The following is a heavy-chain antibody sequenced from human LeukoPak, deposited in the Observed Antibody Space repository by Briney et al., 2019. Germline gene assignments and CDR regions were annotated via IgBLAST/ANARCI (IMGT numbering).Heavy chain of an antibody. J-gene: IGHJ4*02. V-gene: IGHV3-23*01. CDR2: ISGSGGST. Sequence: GGSLRLSCAASGFTFSSYAMSWVRQAPGKGLEWVSAISGSGGSTFYADSVKGRFTLSRDNSKNTLYLQMNRLTAEDTALYYCAGSFFLPRAYDHWGQGTLVTVSS. D-gene: IGHD2/OR15-2a*01. CDR1: GFTFSSYA. CDR3: AGSFFLPRAYDH.